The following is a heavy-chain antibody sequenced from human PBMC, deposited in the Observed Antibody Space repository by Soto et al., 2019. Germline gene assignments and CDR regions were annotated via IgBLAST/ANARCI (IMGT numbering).Heavy chain of an antibody. CDR1: GGSINSGDYY. CDR2: IYYSGST. CDR3: ATVPTYYYDRSGYANAFDM. D-gene: IGHD3-22*01. Sequence: SETLSLTCTVSGGSINSGDYYWSWIRQPPGKGLEWIGYIYYSGSTYHNPSLKSRINISVDTSKNQFSLKLSSVTAADTAVYYCATVPTYYYDRSGYANAFDMWGQGTMVT. V-gene: IGHV4-30-4*01. J-gene: IGHJ3*02.